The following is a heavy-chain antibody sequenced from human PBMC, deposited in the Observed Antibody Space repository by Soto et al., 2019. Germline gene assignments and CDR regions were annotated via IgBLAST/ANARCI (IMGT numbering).Heavy chain of an antibody. CDR2: IYHSGST. CDR1: GGSISSSNW. CDR3: AREGMSAATPDDDAFDI. V-gene: IGHV4-4*02. Sequence: QVQLQESGPGLVKPSGTLSLTCAVSGGSISSSNWWSWVRQPPGKGLEWIGEIYHSGSTNYNPSLKSRVTISVDKSKNQFSLKLSSVTAADTAVYYCAREGMSAATPDDDAFDIWAQGTMVTVSS. J-gene: IGHJ3*02. D-gene: IGHD2-15*01.